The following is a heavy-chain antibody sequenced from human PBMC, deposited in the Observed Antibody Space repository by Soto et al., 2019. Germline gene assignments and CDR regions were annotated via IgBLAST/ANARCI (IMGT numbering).Heavy chain of an antibody. CDR3: AKESDGEFYRFDP. D-gene: IGHD3-10*01. Sequence: PGGSLRLSCAASGFTFSSYGMHWVRQAPGKGLEWVAVISYDGSNKYYADSVKGRFTISRDNSKNTLYLQMNSLRAEDTAVYYCAKESDGEFYRFDPWGQGTLVPVSS. V-gene: IGHV3-30*18. J-gene: IGHJ5*02. CDR1: GFTFSSYG. CDR2: ISYDGSNK.